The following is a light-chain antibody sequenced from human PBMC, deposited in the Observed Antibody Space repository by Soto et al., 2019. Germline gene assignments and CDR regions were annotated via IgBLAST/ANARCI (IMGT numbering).Light chain of an antibody. J-gene: IGKJ1*01. CDR2: AAS. V-gene: IGKV1-17*01. CDR3: QHYNSYSEA. Sequence: MTQSPSSLSASVGDRVTITCRASQGIRNDLGWYQQKPGKAPKLLIYAASSLQSGVPSRFSGSGSGTEFTLTISSLQPDDFAAYYCQHYNSYSEAFGQGTKVDIK. CDR1: QGIRND.